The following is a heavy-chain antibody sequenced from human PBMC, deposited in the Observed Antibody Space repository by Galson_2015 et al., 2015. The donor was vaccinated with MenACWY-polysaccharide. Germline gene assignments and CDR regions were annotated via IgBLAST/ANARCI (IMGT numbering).Heavy chain of an antibody. Sequence: SLRLSCAASGFTFSSYSMNWDRQAPGKGLEWVSSISSSSSYIYYADSVKGRFTISRDNAKNSLYLQMNSLRAEDTAVYYCARDPIAVAGPPDYWGQGTLVTVSS. D-gene: IGHD6-19*01. J-gene: IGHJ4*02. CDR1: GFTFSSYS. CDR2: ISSSSSYI. CDR3: ARDPIAVAGPPDY. V-gene: IGHV3-21*01.